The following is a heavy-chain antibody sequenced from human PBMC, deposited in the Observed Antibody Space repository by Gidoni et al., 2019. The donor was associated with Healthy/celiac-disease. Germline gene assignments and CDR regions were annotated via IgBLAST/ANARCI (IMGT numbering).Heavy chain of an antibody. J-gene: IGHJ4*02. CDR1: GCSISSSSYY. Sequence: QLQLQESGPGLVKPSETLSLTCTVSGCSISSSSYYWGWIRQPPGKGLQWIGSSYYSGSTYYNPSLKSRVTISVDTSKNQFSLKLSSVTAADTAVYYCAREGSSGNDYWGQGTLVTVSS. D-gene: IGHD6-19*01. CDR2: SYYSGST. V-gene: IGHV4-39*02. CDR3: AREGSSGNDY.